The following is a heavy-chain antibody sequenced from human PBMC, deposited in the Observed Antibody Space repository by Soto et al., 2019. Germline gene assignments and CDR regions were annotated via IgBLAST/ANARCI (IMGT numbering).Heavy chain of an antibody. J-gene: IGHJ6*02. Sequence: SVKVSCKASGGTFSSYAISWVRQAPGQGLEWMGGIIPIFGTAYYAQKFQGRVTITADESTSTAYMELSSLRSEDTAVYYCARQQLVLDDYYYYYGMDVWGQGTTVTVSS. CDR3: ARQQLVLDDYYYYYGMDV. CDR2: IIPIFGTA. D-gene: IGHD6-6*01. CDR1: GGTFSSYA. V-gene: IGHV1-69*13.